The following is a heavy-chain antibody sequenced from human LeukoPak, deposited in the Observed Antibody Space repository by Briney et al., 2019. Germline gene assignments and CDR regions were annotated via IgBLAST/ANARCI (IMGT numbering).Heavy chain of an antibody. CDR1: GFTFSRYA. V-gene: IGHV3-30-3*01. CDR2: ISYDGGEK. Sequence: GGSLRLSCAASGFTFSRYALHWVRQAPGKGLEWMTIISYDGGEKYYADSVKGRFTISRDNTKSSLYLQMNSLRVEDMAVYYCARGYCGGDCYGDWGQGTLVTVSS. J-gene: IGHJ1*01. CDR3: ARGYCGGDCYGD. D-gene: IGHD2-21*02.